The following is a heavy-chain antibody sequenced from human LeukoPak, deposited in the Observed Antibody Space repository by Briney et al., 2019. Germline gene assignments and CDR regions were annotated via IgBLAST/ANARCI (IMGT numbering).Heavy chain of an antibody. Sequence: SETLSLTCAVYGGSFSGYYWSWIRQPPGKGLEWIGEINHSGSTNYNPSLKSRVTISVDTSKNQFSLKLSSVTAADTAVYYCARGPDYYDSNLIHDYWGQGTLVTVSS. J-gene: IGHJ4*02. CDR2: INHSGST. CDR1: GGSFSGYY. CDR3: ARGPDYYDSNLIHDY. D-gene: IGHD3-22*01. V-gene: IGHV4-34*01.